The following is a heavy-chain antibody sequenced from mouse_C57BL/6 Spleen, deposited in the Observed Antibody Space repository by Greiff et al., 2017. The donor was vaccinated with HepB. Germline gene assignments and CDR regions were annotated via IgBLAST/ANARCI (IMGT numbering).Heavy chain of an antibody. CDR1: GYTFTSYW. CDR2: LYPGSGST. D-gene: IGHD4-1*01. CDR3: ARDWAFYAMDY. V-gene: IGHV1-55*01. Sequence: QVQLQQPGAELVKPGASVKMSCKASGYTFTSYWITWVKQRPGQGLEWIGDLYPGSGSTNYNEKFKSKATLTVDTSSSTAYMQLSSLTSEDSAVYYCARDWAFYAMDYWGQGTSVTVSS. J-gene: IGHJ4*01.